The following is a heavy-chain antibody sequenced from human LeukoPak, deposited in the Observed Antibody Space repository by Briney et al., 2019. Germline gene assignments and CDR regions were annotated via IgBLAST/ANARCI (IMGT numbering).Heavy chain of an antibody. CDR2: IYNSVRT. V-gene: IGHV4-61*01. D-gene: IGHD5-12*01. CDR3: VRDLVATIDHYYYGMDV. J-gene: IGHJ6*02. Sequence: PSQTLSLTCIVSGGSVSSGCYYWSWIRQPPGKGLEWIGYIYNSVRTNYNPSLKSRVTISVDTSKNQLSLKLSSVTAADTAVYFCVRDLVATIDHYYYGMDVWGQGTTVTV. CDR1: GGSVSSGCYY.